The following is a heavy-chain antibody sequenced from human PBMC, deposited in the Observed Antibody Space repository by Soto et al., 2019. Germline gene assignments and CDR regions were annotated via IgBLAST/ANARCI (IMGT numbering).Heavy chain of an antibody. J-gene: IGHJ6*02. CDR2: IKPDGSSI. V-gene: IGHV3-74*01. Sequence: EVQLVESGGGLVQPGGSLTLSCAASGFTFSNYWMHWVRQAPGKGLVWVSRIKPDGSSISYADSVKGRVTISRDNAKNTVYLQMNSLRAEDTAVYYCASGIQNRCVVDVWGQGTKVTVSS. CDR3: ASGIQNRCVVDV. D-gene: IGHD5-18*01. CDR1: GFTFSNYW.